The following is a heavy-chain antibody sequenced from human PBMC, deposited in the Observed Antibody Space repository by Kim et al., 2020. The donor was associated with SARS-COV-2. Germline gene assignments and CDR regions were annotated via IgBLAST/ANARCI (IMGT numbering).Heavy chain of an antibody. J-gene: IGHJ4*02. D-gene: IGHD6-19*01. Sequence: KALFTIAQDNATSSLYHKMNSLRAEDTAVYYCARVLTSGWSSFDYWGQGTLVTVSS. CDR3: ARVLTSGWSSFDY. V-gene: IGHV3-11*05.